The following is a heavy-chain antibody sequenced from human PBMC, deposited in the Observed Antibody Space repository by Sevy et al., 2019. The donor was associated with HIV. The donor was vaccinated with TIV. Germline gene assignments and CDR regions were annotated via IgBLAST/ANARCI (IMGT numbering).Heavy chain of an antibody. D-gene: IGHD3-22*01. J-gene: IGHJ4*02. CDR1: GFTLSYYG. Sequence: GGSLRLSCAASGFTLSYYGMHWFRQAPGKGLEWVALIWYGGSSGYYADSVRGRFTISRDNSKNALYLQMTSLRAEDTDAYYWVEGAGDYDRSDGNCDYWGQGTLVTVSS. CDR2: IWYGGSSG. V-gene: IGHV3-33*03. CDR3: VEGAGDYDRSDGNCDY.